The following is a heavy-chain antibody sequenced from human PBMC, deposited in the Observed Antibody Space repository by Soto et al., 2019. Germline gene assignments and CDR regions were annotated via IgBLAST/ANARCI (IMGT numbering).Heavy chain of an antibody. D-gene: IGHD2-2*01. Sequence: GGSLRLSCAASGFTFSTYGMHWVRQAPGKGLEYVSAISGDGTSTYYANSVKGRFTISRDNSKNTLYLQMGSLRAEDMAVYYCAARYCTSSRCFHFDYWGQGALVTVSS. CDR3: AARYCTSSRCFHFDY. CDR1: GFTFSTYG. J-gene: IGHJ4*02. V-gene: IGHV3-64*01. CDR2: ISGDGTST.